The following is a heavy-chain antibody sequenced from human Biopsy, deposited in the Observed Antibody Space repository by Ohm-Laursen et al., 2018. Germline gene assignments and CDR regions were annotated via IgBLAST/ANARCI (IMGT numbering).Heavy chain of an antibody. CDR2: ISYTGGI. D-gene: IGHD2-2*01. J-gene: IGHJ4*02. V-gene: IGHV4-59*01. Sequence: TLSLTCTVSGGSISGYHRSWTRKSPGKGLEWLPYISYTGGITSKPSLNGRATISLDTSKNQFSLSLIYVTAADTAVYYCARMPHFDYWGQGILVTVSS. CDR3: ARMPHFDY. CDR1: GGSISGYH.